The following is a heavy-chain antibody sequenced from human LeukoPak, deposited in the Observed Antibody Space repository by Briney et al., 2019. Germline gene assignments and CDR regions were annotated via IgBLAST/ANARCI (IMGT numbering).Heavy chain of an antibody. Sequence: GGSLRLSCAASGFTFSSYSMNWVRQAPGKGLEWVSYISSSSSTKYNADPVKGRFTISTDNAKNSLYLQMNSLRAEDTAVYYCAELGITMIGGVWGKGTTVTISS. CDR1: GFTFSSYS. D-gene: IGHD3-10*02. J-gene: IGHJ6*04. CDR2: ISSSSSTK. CDR3: AELGITMIGGV. V-gene: IGHV3-48*04.